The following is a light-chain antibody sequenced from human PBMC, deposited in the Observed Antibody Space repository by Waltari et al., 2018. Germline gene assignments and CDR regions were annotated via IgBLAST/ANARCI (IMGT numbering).Light chain of an antibody. V-gene: IGKV1-39*01. Sequence: DIQMTQSPSSLSASVADRVTITCRASQSISNYLNWYQQKPGKDPKLLIYAASSLQSGVPSRFSGSGSGTDFTLTISSLQPEDFATYYCQQSYNTPLTFGGGTKVEIK. CDR3: QQSYNTPLT. CDR2: AAS. CDR1: QSISNY. J-gene: IGKJ4*01.